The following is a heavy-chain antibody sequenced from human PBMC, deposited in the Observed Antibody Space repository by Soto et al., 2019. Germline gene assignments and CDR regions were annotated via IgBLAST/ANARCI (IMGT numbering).Heavy chain of an antibody. Sequence: SETLSLTCPVSGGSISSYYWSWIRQPPGKGLEWIGYIYYSGSTNYNPSLKSRVTISVDTSKNQFSLKLTSVTAADTAVYYCAKEKYYYGSGPGDYWGQGTLVTV. CDR3: AKEKYYYGSGPGDY. D-gene: IGHD3-10*01. J-gene: IGHJ4*02. V-gene: IGHV4-59*08. CDR1: GGSISSYY. CDR2: IYYSGST.